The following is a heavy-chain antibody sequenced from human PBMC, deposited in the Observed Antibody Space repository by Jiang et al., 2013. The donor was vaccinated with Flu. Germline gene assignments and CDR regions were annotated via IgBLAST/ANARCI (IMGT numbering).Heavy chain of an antibody. CDR2: IDPSDSYT. D-gene: IGHD4-17*01. J-gene: IGHJ5*02. V-gene: IGHV5-10-1*01. Sequence: VKKPGESLRISCKGSGYSFTSYWISWVRQMPGKGLEWMGRIDPSDSYTNYSPSFQGHVTISADKSISTAYLQWSSLKASDTAMYYCARHATGRGKTVTTYWFDPWGQGTLVTVSS. CDR3: ARHATGRGKTVTTYWFDP. CDR1: GYSFTSYW.